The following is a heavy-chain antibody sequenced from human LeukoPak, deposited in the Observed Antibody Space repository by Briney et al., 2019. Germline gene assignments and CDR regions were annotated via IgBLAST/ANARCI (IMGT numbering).Heavy chain of an antibody. J-gene: IGHJ4*02. D-gene: IGHD4-11*01. V-gene: IGHV3-7*03. CDR3: ARTWMYSNYF. CDR2: INQDGSEN. Sequence: EWVSNINQDGSENYYVDSVRPRFTISRDNAENSLYLQMNSLRAEDTAVYYCARTWMYSNYFRGQGTLVTVSS.